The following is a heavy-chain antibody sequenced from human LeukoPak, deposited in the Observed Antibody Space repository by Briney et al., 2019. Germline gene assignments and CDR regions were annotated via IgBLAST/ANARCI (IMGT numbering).Heavy chain of an antibody. CDR3: ARGYCSSTSCYRFDY. D-gene: IGHD2-2*01. Sequence: ESLKISCKGSGSHFITYWIGWVRQTPGKGLEWMGIIYPGDSDTRYSPSFQGQVTISADKSISTAYMQWSSLKAPDTAMYYCARGYCSSTSCYRFDYWGQGTLVTVSS. CDR2: IYPGDSDT. CDR1: GSHFITYW. J-gene: IGHJ4*02. V-gene: IGHV5-51*01.